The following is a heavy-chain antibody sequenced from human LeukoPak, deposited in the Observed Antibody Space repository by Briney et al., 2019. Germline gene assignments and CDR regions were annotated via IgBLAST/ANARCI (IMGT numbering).Heavy chain of an antibody. D-gene: IGHD3-22*01. J-gene: IGHJ4*02. CDR3: ARARLPDYYDSSGIDY. Sequence: PAESLTLSCSASGFTFSSYGMHWVRQPPGKGLEWVAVIWYDGSNKYYADSVKGRFTISRDNSKNTLYLQMNSLRAEDTAVYYCARARLPDYYDSSGIDYWGQGTLVTVSS. CDR2: IWYDGSNK. CDR1: GFTFSSYG. V-gene: IGHV3-33*08.